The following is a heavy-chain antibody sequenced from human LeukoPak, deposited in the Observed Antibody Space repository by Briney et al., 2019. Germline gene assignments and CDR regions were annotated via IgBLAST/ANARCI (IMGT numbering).Heavy chain of an antibody. CDR1: GFTFSSYS. V-gene: IGHV3-21*01. D-gene: IGHD5-12*01. CDR2: ISSSSRYI. Sequence: GGSLRLSCAASGFTFSSYSMNWVRQAPGKGLEWVSCISSSSRYIYYADSVKGRFTISRDNAKNSLNLQMNSLRAEDTAVYYCAREGDSGYVELDSWGQGTLVTVSS. J-gene: IGHJ4*02. CDR3: AREGDSGYVELDS.